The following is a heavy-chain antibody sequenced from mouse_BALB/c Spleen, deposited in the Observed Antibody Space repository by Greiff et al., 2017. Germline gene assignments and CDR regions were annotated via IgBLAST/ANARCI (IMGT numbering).Heavy chain of an antibody. CDR3: ARHRYDEGTWFAY. CDR1: GFTFSSYG. D-gene: IGHD2-14*01. Sequence: EVMLVGSGGGLVQPGGSLKLSCAASGFTFSSYGMSWVRQTPDKRLEWVATISSGGSYTYYPDSVKGRFTISRDNAKNTLYLQMSSLKSEDTAMYYCARHRYDEGTWFAYWGQGTLVTVSA. CDR2: ISSGGSYT. V-gene: IGHV5-6*03. J-gene: IGHJ3*01.